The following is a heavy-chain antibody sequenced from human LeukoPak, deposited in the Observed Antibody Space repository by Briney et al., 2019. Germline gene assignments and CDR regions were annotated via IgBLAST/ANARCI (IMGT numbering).Heavy chain of an antibody. Sequence: SVKVSCKASGGTFSSYAISWVRQAPGQGLEWMGGIIPIFGTANYARKFQGRVTITADESTSTAYMELSRLRSDDTAVYYCARGRYIYGPSWDWFDPWGQGTLVTVSS. CDR1: GGTFSSYA. D-gene: IGHD5-18*01. CDR3: ARGRYIYGPSWDWFDP. V-gene: IGHV1-69*13. CDR2: IIPIFGTA. J-gene: IGHJ5*02.